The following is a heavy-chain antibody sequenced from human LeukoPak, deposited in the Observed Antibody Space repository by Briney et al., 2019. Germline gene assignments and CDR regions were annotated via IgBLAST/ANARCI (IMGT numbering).Heavy chain of an antibody. Sequence: ASVKVSCKVSGYTLTELSMHWVRQAPGKGLEWMGGFDPEDGETIYAQKFQGRVTMTEDTSTDTAYMELSSLRSEDTAVYYCATVGTYYYDSYGRGPFDYWGQGTLVTVSS. CDR2: FDPEDGET. CDR1: GYTLTELS. CDR3: ATVGTYYYDSYGRGPFDY. V-gene: IGHV1-24*01. J-gene: IGHJ4*02. D-gene: IGHD3-22*01.